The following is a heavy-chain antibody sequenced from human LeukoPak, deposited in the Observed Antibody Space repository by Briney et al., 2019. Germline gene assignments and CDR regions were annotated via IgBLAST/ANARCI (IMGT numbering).Heavy chain of an antibody. D-gene: IGHD5-24*01. CDR3: ARDRDGHKNAFDI. CDR2: IYYSGST. V-gene: IGHV4-59*01. J-gene: IGHJ3*02. Sequence: SETLSLTCTVSGGSISSYYWSWIRQPPGKGLEWIGYIYYSGSTNYNPSLKSRVTISVDTSKNQFSLKLNSVTAADTAVYYCARDRDGHKNAFDIWGQGTMVTVSS. CDR1: GGSISSYY.